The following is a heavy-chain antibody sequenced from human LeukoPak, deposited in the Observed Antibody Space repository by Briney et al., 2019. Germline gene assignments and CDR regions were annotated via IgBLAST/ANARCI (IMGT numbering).Heavy chain of an antibody. CDR2: IKSKTDGGTI. V-gene: IGHV3-15*01. CDR1: GFTFNNAW. J-gene: IGHJ3*01. Sequence: PGGSLRLSCAASGFTFNNAWMSWVRQAPGKGLEWVGRIKSKTDGGTIDYAAPVQGRFTISRDDSKNMLYLQMNSLKIEDTAVYYCTTDPLYQYDSSGYRLWGQGTMVTVSS. CDR3: TTDPLYQYDSSGYRL. D-gene: IGHD3-22*01.